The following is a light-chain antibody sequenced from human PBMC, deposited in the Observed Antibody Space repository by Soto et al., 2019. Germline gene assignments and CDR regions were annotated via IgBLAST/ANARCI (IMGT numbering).Light chain of an antibody. CDR3: QQYGTSLIT. CDR1: QSVSSSY. CDR2: GAS. V-gene: IGKV3-20*01. Sequence: EIVLTQSPGTLSLSPGERATLSCTASQSVSSSYLAWYQQKPGQAPRLLIYGASSRATGIPARFSGSGSGTDFTLTISSLEPEDFAVYYCQQYGTSLITSGQGTRLQIK. J-gene: IGKJ5*01.